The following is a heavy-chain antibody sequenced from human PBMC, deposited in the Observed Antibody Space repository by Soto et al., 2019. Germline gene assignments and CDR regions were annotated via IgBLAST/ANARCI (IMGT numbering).Heavy chain of an antibody. CDR1: GFTFSSYG. CDR2: ISYDGSNK. Sequence: QVQLVESGGGVVQPGRSLRLSCAASGFTFSSYGMHWVRQAPGKGLEWVAVISYDGSNKYYADSVKGRFTISRDNSKITLYLQMNSLRAEDTAVYYCVSRGGGFDWGQGTLVTVSS. J-gene: IGHJ4*02. V-gene: IGHV3-30*03. CDR3: VSRGGGFD. D-gene: IGHD3-10*01.